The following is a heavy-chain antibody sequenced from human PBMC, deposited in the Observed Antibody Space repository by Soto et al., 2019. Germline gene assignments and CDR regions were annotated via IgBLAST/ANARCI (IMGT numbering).Heavy chain of an antibody. CDR2: IWYDGSNK. D-gene: IGHD6-19*01. V-gene: IGHV3-33*01. J-gene: IGHJ6*02. Sequence: GGSLRLSCAASGFTFSSYGMHWVRQAPGKGLEWVAVIWYDGSNKYYADSVKGRFTISRDNSKNTLYLQMNSLRAEDTAVYYCARDRDSSGWYWEGVSMDVWGQGTTVTVSS. CDR3: ARDRDSSGWYWEGVSMDV. CDR1: GFTFSSYG.